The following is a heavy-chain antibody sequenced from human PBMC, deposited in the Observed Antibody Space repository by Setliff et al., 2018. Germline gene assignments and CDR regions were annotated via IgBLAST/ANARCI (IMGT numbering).Heavy chain of an antibody. V-gene: IGHV1-18*01. CDR1: GFRFTSFG. CDR3: ARGYYDSYARYYVVGDY. CDR2: ISPYSGES. Sequence: ASVKVSCKTSGFRFTSFGFSWVRQAPGQGLEWMGWISPYSGESNYAQKFQDRLTVTADTSTKTTYMELRSLTSDDTAVYYCARGYYDSYARYYVVGDYWGQGTPVTV. J-gene: IGHJ4*02. D-gene: IGHD3-22*01.